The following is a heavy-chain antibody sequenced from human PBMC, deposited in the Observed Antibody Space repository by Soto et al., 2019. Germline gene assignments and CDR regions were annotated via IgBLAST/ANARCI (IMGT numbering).Heavy chain of an antibody. CDR1: GFSLSTSGVG. V-gene: IGHV2-5*02. Sequence: QITLKESGPPLVKPTQTLTLTCTFSGFSLSTSGVGVGWIRQPPGKALEWLALIYWDDDKRYSPSLKSRLTITKDTSKNQVVLTMTNMDPVDTATYYCAHTSSWYFWSGYFQHWGQGTLVTVSS. J-gene: IGHJ1*01. CDR2: IYWDDDK. CDR3: AHTSSWYFWSGYFQH. D-gene: IGHD6-13*01.